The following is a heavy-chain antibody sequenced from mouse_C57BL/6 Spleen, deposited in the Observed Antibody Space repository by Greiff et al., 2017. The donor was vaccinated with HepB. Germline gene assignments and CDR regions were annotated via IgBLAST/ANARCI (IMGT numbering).Heavy chain of an antibody. CDR1: GYSITSGYY. J-gene: IGHJ2*01. CDR3: ARVHYYAFDY. D-gene: IGHD1-2*01. CDR2: ISYDGSN. V-gene: IGHV3-6*01. Sequence: EVKLQESGPGLVKPSQSLSLTCSVTGYSITSGYYWNWIRQFPGNKLEWMGYISYDGSNNYNPSLKNRISITRDTSKNQFFLKLNSVTTEDTATYYCARVHYYAFDYWGQGTTLTVSS.